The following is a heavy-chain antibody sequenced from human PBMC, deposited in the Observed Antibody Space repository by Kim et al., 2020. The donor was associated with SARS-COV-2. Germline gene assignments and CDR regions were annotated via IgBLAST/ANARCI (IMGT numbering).Heavy chain of an antibody. CDR2: ISGSGGST. J-gene: IGHJ4*02. CDR1: GFTFSSYA. CDR3: AKDRGDSSGYYPSGY. D-gene: IGHD3-22*01. Sequence: GGSLRLSCAASGFTFSSYAMSWVRQAPGKGLEWVSAISGSGGSTYYADSVKGRFTISRDNSKNTLYLQMNSLRAEDTAVYYCAKDRGDSSGYYPSGYWGQGTLVTVSS. V-gene: IGHV3-23*01.